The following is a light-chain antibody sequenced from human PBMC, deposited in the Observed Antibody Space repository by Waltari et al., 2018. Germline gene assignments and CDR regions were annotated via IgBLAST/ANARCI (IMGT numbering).Light chain of an antibody. J-gene: IGLJ3*02. CDR2: DVS. Sequence: QSALTQPASVSGSPGQSITISCTGTSSDVGGYNYVAWYQQHPGKAPKVLIYDVSNRPSGVSSLFSGSKSGNTASLTFSGLQAEDEADYYCSSYANSNTWVFGGGTKLTVL. V-gene: IGLV2-14*03. CDR3: SSYANSNTWV. CDR1: SSDVGGYNY.